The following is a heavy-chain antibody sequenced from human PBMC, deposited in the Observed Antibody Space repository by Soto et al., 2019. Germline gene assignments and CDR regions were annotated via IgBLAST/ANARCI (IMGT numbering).Heavy chain of an antibody. CDR2: ISAYNGNT. D-gene: IGHD3-22*01. V-gene: IGHV1-18*04. CDR3: ARDGFNIYYYDSSGPRWFDP. CDR1: GSTFTTCG. J-gene: IGHJ5*02. Sequence: ASVRFSDRPSGSTFTTCGMKYERQAPGQGLEWMGWISAYNGNTKYTQKLQGRVTVTTDTSTSTAYMELRSLISDDTAVYYCARDGFNIYYYDSSGPRWFDPWGQGTLVTVSS.